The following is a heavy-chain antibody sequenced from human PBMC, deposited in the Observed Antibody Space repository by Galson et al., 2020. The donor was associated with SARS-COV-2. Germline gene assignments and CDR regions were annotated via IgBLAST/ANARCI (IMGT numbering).Heavy chain of an antibody. CDR3: AKGGYSGYDYRGLKYYYYGMDV. D-gene: IGHD5-12*01. Sequence: GGSLRLSCAASGFTFDDYTMHWVRQAPGKGLEWVSLISWDGGSTYYADSVKGRFTISRDNSKNSLYLQMNSLRTEDTALYYCAKGGYSGYDYRGLKYYYYGMDVWGQGTTVTVSS. V-gene: IGHV3-43*01. CDR1: GFTFDDYT. CDR2: ISWDGGST. J-gene: IGHJ6*02.